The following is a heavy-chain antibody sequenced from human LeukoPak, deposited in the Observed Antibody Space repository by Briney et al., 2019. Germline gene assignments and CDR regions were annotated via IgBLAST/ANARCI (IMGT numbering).Heavy chain of an antibody. CDR2: IQEGSDK. CDR3: ARCFDI. V-gene: IGHV3-7*05. J-gene: IGHJ3*02. CDR1: GFAFSRYC. Sequence: PGGSLRLSCVASGFAFSRYCMSWVRQAPGKGLEWVANIQEGSDKYYVDSVKGRFTISRDNAKNSLYLQVNSLRAEDTAVYYCARCFDIWGQGTMVTVSS.